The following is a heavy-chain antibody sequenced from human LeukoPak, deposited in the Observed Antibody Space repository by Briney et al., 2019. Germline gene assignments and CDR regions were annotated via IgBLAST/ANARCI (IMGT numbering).Heavy chain of an antibody. Sequence: QPGGSLRLSCAASGFTFSSYWMHWVRQAPGKGLVWVSRINSDGSSTSYADSVKGRFTISRDNAKNTLYLQMNSLRAEDTAVYYCAREIVNYGDHKSYFDYWGQGTLVTVSS. CDR2: INSDGSST. CDR3: AREIVNYGDHKSYFDY. V-gene: IGHV3-74*01. J-gene: IGHJ4*02. CDR1: GFTFSSYW. D-gene: IGHD4/OR15-4a*01.